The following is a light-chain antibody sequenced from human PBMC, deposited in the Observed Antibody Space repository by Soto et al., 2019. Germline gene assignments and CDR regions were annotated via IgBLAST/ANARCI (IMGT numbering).Light chain of an antibody. V-gene: IGLV1-40*01. CDR3: QTYNSSLSGYV. Sequence: QSVLTQPPSVSGAPGQRVTISCTGGSSNIGAGYDVHWYQQLPGTAPKLLIYGNSNRPSGVPDRFSGSKSGTSASLAITGLQAEYEADYYCQTYNSSLSGYVFGTGTKVPVL. J-gene: IGLJ1*01. CDR2: GNS. CDR1: SSNIGAGYD.